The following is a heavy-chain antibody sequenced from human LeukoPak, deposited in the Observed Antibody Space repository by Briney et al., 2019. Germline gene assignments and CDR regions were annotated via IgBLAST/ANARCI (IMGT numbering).Heavy chain of an antibody. D-gene: IGHD5-18*01. V-gene: IGHV3-7*01. J-gene: IGHJ4*02. CDR1: GFTFSSYW. Sequence: PGGSLRLSCAASGFTFSSYWMSWVRQAPGKGLEWVANIKQDGSEKYYVDSVKGRFTISRDNAKNSLYLQMNSLRAEDTAVYYCAREAYSYGYGGLFDYWGQGTLVTVSS. CDR3: AREAYSYGYGGLFDY. CDR2: IKQDGSEK.